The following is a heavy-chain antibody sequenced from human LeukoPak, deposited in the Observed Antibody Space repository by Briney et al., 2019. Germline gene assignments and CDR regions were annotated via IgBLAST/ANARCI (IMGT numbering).Heavy chain of an antibody. Sequence: SETLSLTCTVSGGSISSGGYYWSWIRQHPGKGLEWIGYIYYSGSTYYNPSLKSRVTISVDTSKNQFSLKLSSVTAADTAVYYCASTTTYSSSWYGEYFQHWGQSTLVTVSS. D-gene: IGHD6-13*01. CDR2: IYYSGST. V-gene: IGHV4-31*03. J-gene: IGHJ1*01. CDR3: ASTTTYSSSWYGEYFQH. CDR1: GGSISSGGYY.